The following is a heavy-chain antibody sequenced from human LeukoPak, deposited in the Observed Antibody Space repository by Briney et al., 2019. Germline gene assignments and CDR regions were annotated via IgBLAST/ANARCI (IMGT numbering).Heavy chain of an antibody. D-gene: IGHD3-3*01. Sequence: ASAKVSCKASGYTFTGYYMHWVRQAPGQGLEWMGWINPNSGGTNYAQKFQGRVTMTRDTSISTAYMELSRLRSDDTAVYYCARGSLTYYDFWSGYPRFGMDVWGQGTTVTVSS. J-gene: IGHJ6*02. CDR2: INPNSGGT. V-gene: IGHV1-2*02. CDR3: ARGSLTYYDFWSGYPRFGMDV. CDR1: GYTFTGYY.